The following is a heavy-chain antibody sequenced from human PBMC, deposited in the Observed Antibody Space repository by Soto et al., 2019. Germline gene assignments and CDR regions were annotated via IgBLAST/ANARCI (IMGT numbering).Heavy chain of an antibody. D-gene: IGHD2-8*01. V-gene: IGHV1-69*06. Sequence: QVQLVQSGAEVKKPGSSVKVSCKASGGTFSSYAIRWVRQAPGQGLEWMGGIIPIFGTANYAQKFQGRVTSTADKSTSTAYMELSSLRSEDTAVYYCARVRRIDCTNGVCYHGKNWFDPWGQGTLVTVSS. J-gene: IGHJ5*02. CDR1: GGTFSSYA. CDR3: ARVRRIDCTNGVCYHGKNWFDP. CDR2: IIPIFGTA.